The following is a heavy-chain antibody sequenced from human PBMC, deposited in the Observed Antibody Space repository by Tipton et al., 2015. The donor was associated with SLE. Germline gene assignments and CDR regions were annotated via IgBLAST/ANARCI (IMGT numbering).Heavy chain of an antibody. D-gene: IGHD2-21*01. J-gene: IGHJ4*02. CDR3: AKGGSSYCGADCYSNY. CDR1: GFTFSSYA. Sequence: SLRLSCAASGFTFSSYAMSWVRQAPGKGLEWVSAISGSGGSTYYPDSVKGRFTISRGNSKNALYLQMNSLRAEDTAVYYCAKGGSSYCGADCYSNYWGQGTLVTVSS. V-gene: IGHV3-23*01. CDR2: ISGSGGST.